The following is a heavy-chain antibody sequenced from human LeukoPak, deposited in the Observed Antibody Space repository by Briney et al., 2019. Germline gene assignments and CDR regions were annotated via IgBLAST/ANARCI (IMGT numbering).Heavy chain of an antibody. CDR1: GGSISSNSYY. V-gene: IGHV4-39*07. CDR2: IYYSGST. D-gene: IGHD6-13*01. Sequence: SETLSLTCTVSGGSISSNSYYWGCIRQPPGKGLECIGSIYYSGSTYYNPSLKSRVTISVDTSKNQFSLKLSSVTAADTAVYYCARDVLAFIAAAGKGWFDPWGQGTLVTVSS. J-gene: IGHJ5*02. CDR3: ARDVLAFIAAAGKGWFDP.